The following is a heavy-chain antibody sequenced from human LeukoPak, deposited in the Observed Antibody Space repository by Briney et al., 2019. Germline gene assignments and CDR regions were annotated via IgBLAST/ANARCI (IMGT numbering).Heavy chain of an antibody. CDR3: AKSRSYLAYTSFDY. J-gene: IGHJ4*02. CDR2: ISYDGSNK. V-gene: IGHV3-30-3*02. CDR1: GFTFSSYA. Sequence: GRSLRLSCAASGFTFSSYAMHWVRQAPGKGLEWVAVISYDGSNKYYADSVKGRFTISRDNSKNTLYLQMNSLRAEDTAVYYCAKSRSYLAYTSFDYWGQGTLVTVSS. D-gene: IGHD1-26*01.